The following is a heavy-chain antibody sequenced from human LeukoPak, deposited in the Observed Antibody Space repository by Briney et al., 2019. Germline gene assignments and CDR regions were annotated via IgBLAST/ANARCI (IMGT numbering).Heavy chain of an antibody. J-gene: IGHJ6*03. CDR3: ASATGRYSSSSLSSVDYYYYYYMDV. V-gene: IGHV1-69*04. CDR2: IIPVLGVS. CDR1: GYTFTSYA. D-gene: IGHD6-6*01. Sequence: SVKVSCNASGYTFTSYAMHWVRQAPGQRLEWMGRIIPVLGVSNFAQKFQGRVTITAEKSTNTAHMELSSLRSEDTAVYYCASATGRYSSSSLSSVDYYYYYYMDVWGKGTTVTVSS.